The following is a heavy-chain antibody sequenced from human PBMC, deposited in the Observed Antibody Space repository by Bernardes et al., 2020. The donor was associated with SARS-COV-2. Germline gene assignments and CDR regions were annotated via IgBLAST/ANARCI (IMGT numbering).Heavy chain of an antibody. V-gene: IGHV4-39*01. Sequence: SETLSLTCAVSGGFIHSGTYWWGWVRQPPGKGLEWIGFHYYTYNSGNVHYNPSLMSRVTISIDTSTKFFSLKLKSVTAADTAVYYCVRPSVGPTSPNYYGLDVWGQGITVTVSS. CDR1: GGFIHSGTYW. CDR2: HYYTYNSGNV. J-gene: IGHJ6*02. D-gene: IGHD1-26*01. CDR3: VRPSVGPTSPNYYGLDV.